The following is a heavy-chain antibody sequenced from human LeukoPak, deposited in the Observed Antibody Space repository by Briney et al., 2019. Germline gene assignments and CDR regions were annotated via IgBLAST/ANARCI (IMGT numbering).Heavy chain of an antibody. CDR3: ARDRGWRSSGYYLYYFDF. V-gene: IGHV3-7*01. J-gene: IGHJ4*02. CDR2: IKGDGSEK. D-gene: IGHD3-22*01. Sequence: GGSLRLSCAASGFTFSSYWMSWVRQAPGEGLEWVASIKGDGSEKYYVDSVKGRFTISRDNAKNSLYLQMNSLRAEDTAVYYCARDRGWRSSGYYLYYFDFWGQGTLVTVSS. CDR1: GFTFSSYW.